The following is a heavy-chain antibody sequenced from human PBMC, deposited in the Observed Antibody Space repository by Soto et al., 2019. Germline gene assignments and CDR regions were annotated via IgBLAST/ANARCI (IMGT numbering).Heavy chain of an antibody. Sequence: PSETLSLTCAVYGGSFSGYYWSWIRQPPGKGLEWIGEINHSGSTDYNPSLKSRVTISVDTSKNQFSLKLSSVTAADTAVYYCARGRGYSYRYYYYYGMDVWGQGTTVTVSS. CDR3: ARGRGYSYRYYYYYGMDV. D-gene: IGHD5-18*01. CDR2: INHSGST. CDR1: GGSFSGYY. V-gene: IGHV4-34*01. J-gene: IGHJ6*02.